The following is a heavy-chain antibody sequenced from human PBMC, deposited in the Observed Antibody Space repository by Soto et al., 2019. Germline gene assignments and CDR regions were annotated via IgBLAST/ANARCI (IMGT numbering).Heavy chain of an antibody. CDR3: ARGYYGSGSYGAFDI. V-gene: IGHV3-33*01. Sequence: PGGSLRLSCAASGFTFSSYGMHWVRQALGKGLEWVAVIWYDGSNKYYADSVKGRFTISRDNSKNTLYLQMNSLRAEDTAVYYCARGYYGSGSYGAFDIWGQGTMVTVSS. CDR1: GFTFSSYG. D-gene: IGHD3-10*01. J-gene: IGHJ3*02. CDR2: IWYDGSNK.